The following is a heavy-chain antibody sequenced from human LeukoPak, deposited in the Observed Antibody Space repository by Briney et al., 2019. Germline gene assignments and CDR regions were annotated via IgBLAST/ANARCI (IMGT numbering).Heavy chain of an antibody. V-gene: IGHV3-48*04. CDR2: ISSSGKTI. CDR1: GFSFNSRP. J-gene: IGHJ4*02. Sequence: GGSLRLSCAASGFSFNSRPMNWVRQAPGKGLEWVSYISSSGKTIYYAESVKGRFTISRDNAKSSLSLQMNSLRAEDTALYYCARGLRYFDWLPGYWGQGALVTVSS. CDR3: ARGLRYFDWLPGY. D-gene: IGHD3-9*01.